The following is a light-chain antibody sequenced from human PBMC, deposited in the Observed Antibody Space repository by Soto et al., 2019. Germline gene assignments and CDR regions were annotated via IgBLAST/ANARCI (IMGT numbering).Light chain of an antibody. Sequence: EMVLTQSPGTLSLSPGERATLSCRASQSVSSSYLAWYQQKPGQAPRLLIYGASSRATGIPARFSGSGSGTDFTLTISRLEPEDFAVYYCQQYGSSLFTFGPGTKVDIE. CDR2: GAS. V-gene: IGKV3-20*01. CDR3: QQYGSSLFT. J-gene: IGKJ3*01. CDR1: QSVSSSY.